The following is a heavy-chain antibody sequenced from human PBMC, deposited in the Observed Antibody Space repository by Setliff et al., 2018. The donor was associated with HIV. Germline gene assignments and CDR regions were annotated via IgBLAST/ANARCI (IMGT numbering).Heavy chain of an antibody. J-gene: IGHJ4*02. CDR1: GGSFSGYC. V-gene: IGHV4-34*01. CDR3: ARHLLRGYIYIVFDY. Sequence: PSETLSLTCAVYGGSFSGYCWSWIRQPPGKGLEWIGEMQHSGRTNYNPSLRSRVTTSVDTSKSQFSLKLSSVTAADTAVYYCARHLLRGYIYIVFDYWGQGTLVTVSS. D-gene: IGHD5-18*01. CDR2: MQHSGRT.